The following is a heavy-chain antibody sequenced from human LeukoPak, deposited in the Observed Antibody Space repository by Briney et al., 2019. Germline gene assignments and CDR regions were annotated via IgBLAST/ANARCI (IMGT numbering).Heavy chain of an antibody. CDR1: GFTFSSYA. CDR3: ARDPTLIWFGELDY. CDR2: ISYDGSNK. J-gene: IGHJ4*02. V-gene: IGHV3-30-3*01. Sequence: PGGSLRLSCAASGFTFSSYAMHWVRQAPGKGLEWVAVISYDGSNKYYADSVKGRFTISRDNSKNTLYLQMNSLRAEDTAVYYCARDPTLIWFGELDYWGQGTLVTVSS. D-gene: IGHD3-10*01.